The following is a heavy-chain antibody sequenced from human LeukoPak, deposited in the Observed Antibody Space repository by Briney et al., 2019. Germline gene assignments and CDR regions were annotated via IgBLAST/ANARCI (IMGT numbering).Heavy chain of an antibody. CDR3: ARGTDSYGPGNWFDP. CDR1: GGSISSGGYS. Sequence: SQTLSLTCAVSGGSISSGGYSWSWIRQPPGKGLEWIGYIYHSGSTYYNPSLKSRVTISVDRSKNQFSLKLSSVTAADTAVYYCARGTDSYGPGNWFDPWGQGTLVTVSS. CDR2: IYHSGST. V-gene: IGHV4-30-2*01. J-gene: IGHJ5*02. D-gene: IGHD5-18*01.